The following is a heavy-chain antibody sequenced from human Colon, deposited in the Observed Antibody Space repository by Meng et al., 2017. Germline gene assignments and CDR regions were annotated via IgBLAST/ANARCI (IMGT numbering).Heavy chain of an antibody. CDR3: SSLLTLDY. CDR2: INHSGDT. D-gene: IGHD2-15*01. V-gene: IGHV4-34*02. Sequence: QVPLQQWGPGLLKRSETLTPTCAINAGPFSGYYWSCIRQAPGKGLEWIGEINHSGDTHYNPSLKSRVSMSFDTSKKQFSLHLSSVTAADTAVYYCSSLLTLDYWGPGTLVTVSS. J-gene: IGHJ4*02. CDR1: AGPFSGYY.